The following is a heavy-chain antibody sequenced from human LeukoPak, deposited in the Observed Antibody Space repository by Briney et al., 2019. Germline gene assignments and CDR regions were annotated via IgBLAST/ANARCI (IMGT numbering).Heavy chain of an antibody. Sequence: PGGSLRLSCAASGFTFSSHWMNWARQAPGKGLEWVAKIKQDGSEKYYADSVKGRFTISRDNAKNSLYLQLNSLRAEDTAVYYCARNINNFWSGYLDYMDVWGKGTTVTVSS. J-gene: IGHJ6*03. CDR3: ARNINNFWSGYLDYMDV. D-gene: IGHD3-3*01. V-gene: IGHV3-7*01. CDR1: GFTFSSHW. CDR2: IKQDGSEK.